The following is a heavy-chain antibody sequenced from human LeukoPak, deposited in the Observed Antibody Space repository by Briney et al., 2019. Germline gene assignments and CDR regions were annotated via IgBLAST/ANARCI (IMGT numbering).Heavy chain of an antibody. CDR2: ISSSGSTI. D-gene: IGHD3-22*01. Sequence: PGGSLRLSCAASGFTFSDYYMSWIRQAPGKGLEWVSYISSSGSTIYYADSVKGRFTISRDNAKNSLYLQMNRLRAEDTAVYYGARDLEYYYDSGQVRWFDPWGQGTLVTVSS. CDR1: GFTFSDYY. CDR3: ARDLEYYYDSGQVRWFDP. V-gene: IGHV3-11*01. J-gene: IGHJ5*02.